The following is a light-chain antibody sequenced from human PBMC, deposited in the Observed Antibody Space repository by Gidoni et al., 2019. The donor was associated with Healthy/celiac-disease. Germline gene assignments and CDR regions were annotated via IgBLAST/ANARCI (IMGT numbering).Light chain of an antibody. CDR3: QQSYSTPH. V-gene: IGKV1-39*01. Sequence: DIQMTQSPSSLSASVGDRVTITCRASQSISSYLNWYQQKPGKAPKLLIYAASSLQSGVPSRFSGSGSGTDFTLTIRSLQPEDFATYYCQQSYSTPHFGGGTKVESK. CDR1: QSISSY. J-gene: IGKJ4*01. CDR2: AAS.